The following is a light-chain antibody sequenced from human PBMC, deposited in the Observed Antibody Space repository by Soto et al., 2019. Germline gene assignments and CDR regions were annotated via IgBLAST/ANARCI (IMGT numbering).Light chain of an antibody. CDR3: QQYNNWPLWT. Sequence: EIVMTQSPATLSVSPGEGATLSCRASQSVHSDLAWYQQKPGQAPRLLIYDASTRATGIPARFSGSGSGTEFTLTISSLQSEDFAVYYCQQYNNWPLWTFGQGTKVEIK. J-gene: IGKJ1*01. CDR1: QSVHSD. V-gene: IGKV3-15*01. CDR2: DAS.